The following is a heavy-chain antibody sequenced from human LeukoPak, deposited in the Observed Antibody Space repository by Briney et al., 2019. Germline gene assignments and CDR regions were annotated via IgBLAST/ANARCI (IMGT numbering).Heavy chain of an antibody. CDR2: INPSGGST. D-gene: IGHD3-22*01. V-gene: IGHV1-46*01. CDR1: GYTFTSYY. J-gene: IGHJ4*02. CDR3: ARDRVGGYYGGEADY. Sequence: ASVKVSCKASGYTFTSYYMHWVRQAPGQGLEWMGIINPSGGSTSYAQKFQGRVTMTRDTSTSTVYMELSGLRSEDTAVYYCARDRVGGYYGGEADYWGQGTLVTVSS.